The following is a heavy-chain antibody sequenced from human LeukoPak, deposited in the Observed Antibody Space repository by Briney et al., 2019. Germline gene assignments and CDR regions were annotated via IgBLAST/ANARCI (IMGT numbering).Heavy chain of an antibody. Sequence: SETLSLTCTVSGGSISSNYWSWVRQPAGKGLEWIGRIHSSGTSTYNPSLKSRLIMSVDASKSQVSLKLTSVTAADTAVYYCARERSRYSYGIDYWGQGTLVTVSS. D-gene: IGHD5-18*01. CDR2: IHSSGTS. CDR1: GGSISSNY. CDR3: ARERSRYSYGIDY. V-gene: IGHV4-4*07. J-gene: IGHJ4*02.